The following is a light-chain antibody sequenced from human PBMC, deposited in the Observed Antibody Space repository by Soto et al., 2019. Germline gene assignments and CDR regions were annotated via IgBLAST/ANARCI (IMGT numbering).Light chain of an antibody. Sequence: ENVLTQSPGTLSLSPGERATLSCRASQSVRSAYVAWYRQKPGQSPRLLIYGTSSRATGIPDRFSGSGSGKFFTLTISRLAPEFSAVYRCEQYGTSPYTFGHGTKLEIK. V-gene: IGKV3-20*01. CDR1: QSVRSAY. CDR2: GTS. CDR3: EQYGTSPYT. J-gene: IGKJ2*01.